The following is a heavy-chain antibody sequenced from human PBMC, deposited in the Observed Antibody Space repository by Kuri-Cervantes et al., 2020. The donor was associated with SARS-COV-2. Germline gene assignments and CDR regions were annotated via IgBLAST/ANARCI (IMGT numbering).Heavy chain of an antibody. J-gene: IGHJ4*02. CDR2: SNAGNGNT. D-gene: IGHD6-13*01. CDR3: ARGRQQLPWNFDY. CDR1: GYTFTSYA. V-gene: IGHV1-3*02. Sequence: ASVKVSCKASGYTFTSYAMHWVRQAPGQRLEWMGWSNAGNGNTKYSQEFQGRVTITRDTSASTAYMELSSLRSDDTAVYYCARGRQQLPWNFDYWGQGILVTVSS.